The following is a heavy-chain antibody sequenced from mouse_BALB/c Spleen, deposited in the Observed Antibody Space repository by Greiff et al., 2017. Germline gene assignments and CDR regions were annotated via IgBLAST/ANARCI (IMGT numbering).Heavy chain of an antibody. CDR2: IDPSNSET. D-gene: IGHD2-14*01. Sequence: QVHVKQSGPELVRPGASVKMSCKASGYTFTSYWMHWVKQRPGQGLEWIGMIDPSNSETRLNQKFKDKATLNVDKSSNTAYMQLSSLTSEDSAVYYCARSTYYRYDYYFDYWGQGTTLTVSS. CDR3: ARSTYYRYDYYFDY. J-gene: IGHJ2*01. CDR1: GYTFTSYW. V-gene: IGHV1S127*01.